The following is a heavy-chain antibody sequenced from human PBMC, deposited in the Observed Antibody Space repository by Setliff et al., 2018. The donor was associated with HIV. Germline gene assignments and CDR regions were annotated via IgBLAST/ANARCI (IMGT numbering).Heavy chain of an antibody. CDR1: GYTFTGYY. V-gene: IGHV1-2*02. CDR2: INTNTGNP. CDR3: VRDRFTWAYCGGACGWFDP. J-gene: IGHJ5*02. D-gene: IGHD2-21*02. Sequence: ASVKVSCKASGYTFTGYYIHWVRQAPGQGLEWMGWINTNTGNPTYAQGRVTITRDTSASTAHMELSSLRSEDTAVYYCVRDRFTWAYCGGACGWFDPWGQGTLVTVSS.